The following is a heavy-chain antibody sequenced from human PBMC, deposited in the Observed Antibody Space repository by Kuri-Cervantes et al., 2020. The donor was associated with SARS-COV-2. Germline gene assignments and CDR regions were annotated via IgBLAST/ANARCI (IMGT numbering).Heavy chain of an antibody. D-gene: IGHD3-22*01. CDR2: MNPNSGNT. J-gene: IGHJ3*01. V-gene: IGHV1-8*01. CDR1: GYTFTSYD. CDR3: ARMGTRYYDSSGYYYSG. Sequence: ASVKVSCKASGYTFTSYDINWVRQATGQGLEWMGWMNPNSGNTGYAQKFQGRVTMTRNTSISTAYMELRSLRSDDTAVYYCARMGTRYYDSSGYYYSGWGQGTMVTVSS.